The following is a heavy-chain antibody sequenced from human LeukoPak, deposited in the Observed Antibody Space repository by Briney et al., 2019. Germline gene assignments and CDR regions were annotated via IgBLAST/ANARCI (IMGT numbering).Heavy chain of an antibody. Sequence: SQTLSLTCTVSGGSISSGSYYWSWIRQPAGKGLEWIGRIYTSGSTNYNPSLKSRVTISVDTSKNQFSLKLSSVTAADTAVYYCAVDIVVVVAATATGYFDYWGQGTLVTVSS. CDR2: IYTSGST. CDR3: AVDIVVVVAATATGYFDY. CDR1: GGSISSGSYY. V-gene: IGHV4-61*02. D-gene: IGHD2-15*01. J-gene: IGHJ4*02.